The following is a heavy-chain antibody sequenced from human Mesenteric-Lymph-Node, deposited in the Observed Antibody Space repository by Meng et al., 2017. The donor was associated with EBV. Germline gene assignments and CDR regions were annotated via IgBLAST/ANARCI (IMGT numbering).Heavy chain of an antibody. CDR1: GGSISSNNYY. CDR2: THYGGST. Sequence: QLQLRESGPGLVKPSETLSLTCTVSGGSISSNNYYWGWIRQPPGKGLEWIGSTHYGGSTYYNPSLQSRVSLSIDTSKNQFSLKLSSVSAADTAVYYCARHSTTNYYDSSGYYDYWGQGTLVTVSS. D-gene: IGHD3-22*01. J-gene: IGHJ4*02. CDR3: ARHSTTNYYDSSGYYDY. V-gene: IGHV4-39*01.